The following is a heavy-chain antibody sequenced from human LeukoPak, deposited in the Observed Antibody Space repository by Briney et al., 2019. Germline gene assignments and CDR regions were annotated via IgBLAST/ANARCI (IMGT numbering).Heavy chain of an antibody. J-gene: IGHJ5*02. Sequence: GGSLRLSCAASGFTFSSYGMHWVRQAPGKGLEWVAVISYDGSNKYYADSVKGRFTISRDNSKNTLYLQMNSLRAEDTAVYYCARLDYNNWFDPWGQGTLVTVSS. D-gene: IGHD3-10*01. CDR1: GFTFSSYG. CDR3: ARLDYNNWFDP. CDR2: ISYDGSNK. V-gene: IGHV3-30*03.